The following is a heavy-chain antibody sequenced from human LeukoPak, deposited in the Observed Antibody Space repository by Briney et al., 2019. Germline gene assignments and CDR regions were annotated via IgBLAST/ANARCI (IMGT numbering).Heavy chain of an antibody. D-gene: IGHD3-22*01. V-gene: IGHV1-18*01. CDR3: ARDLPTFYYDSSGYYYGFDY. Sequence: ASVKVSCKASGYTFTSYGISWVRQAPGQGLEWMGWISAYNGNTNYAQKLQGRDTMTTDTSTSTAYMELRSLRSDDTAVYYCARDLPTFYYDSSGYYYGFDYWGQGTLVTVSS. CDR2: ISAYNGNT. J-gene: IGHJ4*02. CDR1: GYTFTSYG.